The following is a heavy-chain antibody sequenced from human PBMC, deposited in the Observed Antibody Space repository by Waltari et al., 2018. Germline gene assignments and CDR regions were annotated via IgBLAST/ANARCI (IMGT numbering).Heavy chain of an antibody. Sequence: EVQLVESGGGLVKPGGSLRLSCAASGFTFSSYSMNWVRQAPGKGLEWVSSISSSSSYIYYADSVKGRFTISRDNAKNSLYLQMNSLRAEDTTVYYCARDMGAAAGIWGQGTLVTVSS. D-gene: IGHD6-13*01. CDR2: ISSSSSYI. V-gene: IGHV3-21*01. J-gene: IGHJ4*02. CDR1: GFTFSSYS. CDR3: ARDMGAAAGI.